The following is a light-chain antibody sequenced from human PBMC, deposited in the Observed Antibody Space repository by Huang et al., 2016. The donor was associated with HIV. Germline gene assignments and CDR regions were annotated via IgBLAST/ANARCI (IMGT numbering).Light chain of an antibody. CDR1: QNINKY. J-gene: IGKJ2*01. V-gene: IGKV1-39*01. CDR3: QQSYGTLRT. CDR2: AAS. Sequence: DIQMTQSPSSLSASVGDRVTITCRASQNINKYLNWYQQKSGIAPRLLIFAASSLQGGVPSRFSGGGSGTNFTLTIDGLQPEDSAIYYCQQSYGTLRTFGQGTQVKI.